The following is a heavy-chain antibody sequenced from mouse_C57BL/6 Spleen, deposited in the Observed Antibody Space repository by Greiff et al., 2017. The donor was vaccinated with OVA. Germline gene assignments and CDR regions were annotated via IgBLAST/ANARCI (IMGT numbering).Heavy chain of an antibody. CDR1: GYTFTSYW. CDR2: IHPNSGST. Sequence: QVQLKQPGAELVKPGASVKLSCKASGYTFTSYWMHWVKQRPGQGLEWIGMIHPNSGSTNYNEKFKSKATLTVDKSSSTAYMQLSSLTSEDSAVYYCARDTTVGFAYWGQGTLVTVSA. V-gene: IGHV1-64*01. CDR3: ARDTTVGFAY. J-gene: IGHJ3*01. D-gene: IGHD1-1*01.